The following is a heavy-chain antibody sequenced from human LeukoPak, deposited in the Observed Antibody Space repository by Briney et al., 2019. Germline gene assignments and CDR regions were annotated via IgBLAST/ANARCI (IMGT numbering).Heavy chain of an antibody. CDR1: GFTFDDYG. Sequence: GGSLRLSCAASGFTFDDYGMSWVRQAPGKGLEWVSGINWNGGSTGYADSVKGRFTISRDNAKNSLYLQMNSLRAEDTALYYCVRVGQLVYYFDYWGQGTLVTVSS. CDR2: INWNGGST. D-gene: IGHD6-6*01. CDR3: VRVGQLVYYFDY. V-gene: IGHV3-20*04. J-gene: IGHJ4*02.